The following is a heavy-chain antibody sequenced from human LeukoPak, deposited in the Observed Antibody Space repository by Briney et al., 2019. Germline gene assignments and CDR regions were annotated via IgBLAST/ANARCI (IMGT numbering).Heavy chain of an antibody. D-gene: IGHD5-18*01. CDR1: GGSISSSSYY. J-gene: IGHJ4*02. V-gene: IGHV4-39*07. CDR2: INHSGRT. Sequence: PSETLSLTCTVSGGSISSSSYYWGWIRQPPGKGLEWIGEINHSGRTNYNPSLKSRVTMSVDTSKNQFSLKLSSVTAADTAVYYCVRRGYSYRYWGQGTLVTVSS. CDR3: VRRGYSYRY.